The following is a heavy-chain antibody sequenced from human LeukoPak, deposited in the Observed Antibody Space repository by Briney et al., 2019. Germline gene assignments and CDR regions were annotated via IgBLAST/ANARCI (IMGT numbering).Heavy chain of an antibody. D-gene: IGHD6-6*01. Sequence: GGSLRLSCAVSGFTFSGFWMSWSRQAPGKGLEWVASINSDGSEGYYADVVKGRFTISRDNAKNSLCLQINSLRAEDTAVYYCARSSYSSSSSVWGQGTMVTVSS. J-gene: IGHJ3*01. CDR1: GFTFSGFW. V-gene: IGHV3-7*03. CDR2: INSDGSEG. CDR3: ARSSYSSSSSV.